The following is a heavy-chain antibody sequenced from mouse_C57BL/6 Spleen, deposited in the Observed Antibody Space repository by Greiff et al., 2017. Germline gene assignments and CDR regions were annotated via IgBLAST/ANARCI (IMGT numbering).Heavy chain of an antibody. Sequence: SGAELVRPGASVTLSCKASGYTFTDYEMHWVKQTPVHGLEWIGAIDPETGGTAYNQKFKGKAILTADKSSSTAYMELRSLTSEDSAVYYCTGHYGSSYDAMDYWGQGTSVTVSS. CDR3: TGHYGSSYDAMDY. J-gene: IGHJ4*01. CDR1: GYTFTDYE. D-gene: IGHD1-1*01. V-gene: IGHV1-15*01. CDR2: IDPETGGT.